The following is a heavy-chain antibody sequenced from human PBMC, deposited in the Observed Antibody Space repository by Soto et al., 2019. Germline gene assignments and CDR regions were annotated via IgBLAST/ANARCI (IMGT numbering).Heavy chain of an antibody. Sequence: GGSPRLSCAASGFTFNSYGMHWVRQGPGNGLEWVAFISYDSTKTYYADSVKGRFTISRDNSNSALYVQMNSLTGEDTAVYYCARTRSAWSDFHSSSLDVWGQGTTVTVSS. CDR2: ISYDSTKT. V-gene: IGHV3-30*03. CDR1: GFTFNSYG. CDR3: ARTRSAWSDFHSSSLDV. D-gene: IGHD1-26*01. J-gene: IGHJ6*02.